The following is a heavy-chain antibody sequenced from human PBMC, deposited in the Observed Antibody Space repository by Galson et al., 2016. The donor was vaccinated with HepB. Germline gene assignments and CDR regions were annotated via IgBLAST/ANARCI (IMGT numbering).Heavy chain of an antibody. CDR2: ISPSSDYI. J-gene: IGHJ4*02. V-gene: IGHV3-21*01. CDR1: GFTFNTYS. Sequence: SLRLSCAASGFTFNTYSMNWVRQAPGKGLEWVSSISPSSDYIYHADSVEGRFTISRDNAKKSLYLQMSSLRGDDTAIYYCVRNLFTGGADYSVDYWGQGTPVTVSA. D-gene: IGHD4-11*01. CDR3: VRNLFTGGADYSVDY.